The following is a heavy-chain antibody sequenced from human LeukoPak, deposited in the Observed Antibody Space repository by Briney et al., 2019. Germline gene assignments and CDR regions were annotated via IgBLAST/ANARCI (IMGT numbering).Heavy chain of an antibody. CDR3: AKDQTYYDILTGYYDVPHPSY. CDR1: GLTVSSNN. CDR2: IYSGGST. D-gene: IGHD3-9*01. J-gene: IGHJ4*02. Sequence: GGSLRLSCAAFGLTVSSNNMTWVRQAPGKGLEWVSVIYSGGSTYYADSVKGRFTISRDNSKNTLYLQMNSLRAEDTAVYYCAKDQTYYDILTGYYDVPHPSYWGQGTLVTVSS. V-gene: IGHV3-53*05.